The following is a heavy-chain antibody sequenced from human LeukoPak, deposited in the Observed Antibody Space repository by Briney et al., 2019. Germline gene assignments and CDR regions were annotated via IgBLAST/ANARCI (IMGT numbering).Heavy chain of an antibody. Sequence: PGGSLRLSCAASGFTFSSYEMNWVRQAPGKGLEWVSYITSSGRTKYYADSVKGRFTISRDNAKNSLYLQMNSLRAEDTAVYYCAGEGQWLVHWGQGTLVTVSS. J-gene: IGHJ4*02. V-gene: IGHV3-48*03. CDR3: AGEGQWLVH. CDR2: ITSSGRTK. CDR1: GFTFSSYE. D-gene: IGHD6-19*01.